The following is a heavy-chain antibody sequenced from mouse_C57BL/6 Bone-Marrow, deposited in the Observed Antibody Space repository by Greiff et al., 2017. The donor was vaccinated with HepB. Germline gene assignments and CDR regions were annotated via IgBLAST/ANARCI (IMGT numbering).Heavy chain of an antibody. J-gene: IGHJ4*01. D-gene: IGHD1-1*01. CDR2: ISYSGST. V-gene: IGHV3-8*01. CDR1: GYSITSDY. CDR3: ARFTTVVATREGAMDY. Sequence: EVQLQQSGPGLAKPSQTLSLTCSVTGYSITSDYWNWIRKFPGNKLEYMGYISYSGSTYYNPSLKSRISITRDTSKNQYYLQLNSVTTEDTATYYCARFTTVVATREGAMDYWGQGTSVTVSS.